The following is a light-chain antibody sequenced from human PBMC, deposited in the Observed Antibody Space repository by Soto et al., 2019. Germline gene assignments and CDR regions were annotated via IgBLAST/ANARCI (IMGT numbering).Light chain of an antibody. CDR1: QSVSSSY. CDR3: QQYGSSSYT. J-gene: IGKJ2*01. Sequence: EIVLTQSPGTLSLSPGERATLSCRASQSVSSSYLAWYQQKPGQAPRLLIYGASSSATGIPDRFSGSGSGTDFTLTISRLEPEDCAVYYCQQYGSSSYTFGQGTKLEI. V-gene: IGKV3-20*01. CDR2: GAS.